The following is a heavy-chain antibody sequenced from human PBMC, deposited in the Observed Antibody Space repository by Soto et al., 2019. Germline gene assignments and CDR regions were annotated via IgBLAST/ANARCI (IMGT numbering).Heavy chain of an antibody. CDR3: ARPSGWSDYVDY. D-gene: IGHD6-19*01. V-gene: IGHV1-3*01. Sequence: QVQLVQSGAEVKKPGASVKVSCKASGYTFTSYAMHLVRQAPGQRLEWMGWINAGNGNTKYSQKFQGRVTITRDTSASTAYMELRSLRSEDTAVYYCARPSGWSDYVDYWGQGTLVTVSS. J-gene: IGHJ4*02. CDR1: GYTFTSYA. CDR2: INAGNGNT.